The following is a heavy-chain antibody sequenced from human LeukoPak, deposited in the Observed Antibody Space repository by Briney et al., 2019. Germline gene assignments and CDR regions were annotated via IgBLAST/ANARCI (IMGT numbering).Heavy chain of an antibody. CDR1: GFSFTNYW. V-gene: IGHV3-7*01. CDR2: VKEDGTTK. Sequence: GGSLRLSCAASGFSFTNYWMSWVRQAPGKGLEWVANVKEDGTTKQYVDSVKGRFTISRDNAKNSLYLQMNSLRAEDTAVYYCVSQEVVPHWGQGTLVSVSS. CDR3: VSQEVVPH. J-gene: IGHJ4*02. D-gene: IGHD2-15*01.